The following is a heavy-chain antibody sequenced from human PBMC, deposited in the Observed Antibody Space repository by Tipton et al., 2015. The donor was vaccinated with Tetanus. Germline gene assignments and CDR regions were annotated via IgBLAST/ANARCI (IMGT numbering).Heavy chain of an antibody. V-gene: IGHV4-61*08. J-gene: IGHJ4*02. Sequence: LVKPTETLSLTCTVSGASLRGGDYHWSWIRQPPGKGLEWLAYISSRGSTNSDYFLKSRISISRDTSKNQYFLHLSSVTAANTAVYFCARASCDSSVEGPFYSGGQGSLVIVSS. CDR2: ISSRGST. CDR1: GASLRGGDYH. CDR3: ARASCDSSVEGPFYS.